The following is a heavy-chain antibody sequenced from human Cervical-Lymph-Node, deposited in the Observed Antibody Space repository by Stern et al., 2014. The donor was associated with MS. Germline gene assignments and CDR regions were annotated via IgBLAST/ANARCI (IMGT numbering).Heavy chain of an antibody. D-gene: IGHD2-15*01. V-gene: IGHV1-18*01. CDR2: FSAYHVNP. CDR1: GYTFTSYG. CDR3: ARGLLGSENAFDI. J-gene: IGHJ3*02. Sequence: QDQLVQSGAEVKKPGASVKVSCKASGYTFTSYGISWVRQAPGQGLEWMGWFSAYHVNPTYAPKLQGRVTMTTDPSTSTAYMELRSLSSDDTAVYYCARGLLGSENAFDIWGQGTMVTVSS.